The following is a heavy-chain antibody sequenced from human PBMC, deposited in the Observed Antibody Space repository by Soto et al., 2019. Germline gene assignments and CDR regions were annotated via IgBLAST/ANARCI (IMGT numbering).Heavy chain of an antibody. CDR1: GGTFSSYT. J-gene: IGHJ6*02. V-gene: IGHV1-69*08. CDR3: ARDRVEMATIKDYYYYGMDV. Sequence: QVQLVQSGAEVKKPGSSVKVSCKASGGTFSSYTISWVRQAPGQGLEWMGRIIPILGIANYAQKFQGRVTITADKSTSTADMELSSLRSEDTAVYYCARDRVEMATIKDYYYYGMDVWGQGTTVTVSS. D-gene: IGHD5-12*01. CDR2: IIPILGIA.